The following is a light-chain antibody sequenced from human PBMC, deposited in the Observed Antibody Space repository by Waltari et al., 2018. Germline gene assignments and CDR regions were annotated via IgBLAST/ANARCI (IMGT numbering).Light chain of an antibody. CDR3: QAWDSNSDVV. J-gene: IGLJ2*01. Sequence: SYELTQPPSVSVSPGQAARVTCSGENLGDKYVCWYQQKPGLSPTLVIYQDHKRPSGILERFSGSKSGDTATLTISGAQVIDEADYYCQAWDSNSDVVFGGGTKLTVL. CDR2: QDH. CDR1: NLGDKY. V-gene: IGLV3-1*01.